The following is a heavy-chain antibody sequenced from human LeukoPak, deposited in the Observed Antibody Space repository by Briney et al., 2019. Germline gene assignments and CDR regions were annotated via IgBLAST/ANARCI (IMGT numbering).Heavy chain of an antibody. Sequence: QPGGSLRLSCAASGYTFTSYAMSWVRQAPGKGLEWVSVISGSGGSTYYADSVKGRFTISRDSSENTLYLQMTSLRAEDTAVYYCAKKYGGNPGHAFDIWGQGTMVTVSS. CDR1: GYTFTSYA. CDR2: ISGSGGST. V-gene: IGHV3-23*01. D-gene: IGHD4-23*01. J-gene: IGHJ3*02. CDR3: AKKYGGNPGHAFDI.